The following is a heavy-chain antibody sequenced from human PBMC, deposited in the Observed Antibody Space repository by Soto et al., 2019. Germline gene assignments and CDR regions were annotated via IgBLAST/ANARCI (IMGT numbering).Heavy chain of an antibody. J-gene: IGHJ4*02. D-gene: IGHD2-15*01. CDR1: GYTFTSYA. CDR3: ARDDYCSGGSCWLVSDY. CDR2: INAGNGNT. Sequence: ASVKVSCKASGYTFTSYAMHWVRQAPGQRLEWMGWINAGNGNTKYSQKFQGRVTITRDTSASTAYMELSSLRSEDTAVYYCARDDYCSGGSCWLVSDYWGQGTLVTVSS. V-gene: IGHV1-3*01.